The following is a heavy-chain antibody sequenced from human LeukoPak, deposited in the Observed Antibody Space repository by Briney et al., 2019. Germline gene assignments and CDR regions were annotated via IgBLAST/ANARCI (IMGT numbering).Heavy chain of an antibody. D-gene: IGHD2-2*01. V-gene: IGHV3-11*01. Sequence: GGSLRLSCAASGFTFSDYYMSWIRQAPGKGLEWVSYISSSGSTIYYADSVKGRFTISRDNAKNSLYLQMNSLRAEDTAVYYCAGHRLGYCSSTSCYEDYMDVWGKGTTVTVSS. CDR1: GFTFSDYY. CDR3: AGHRLGYCSSTSCYEDYMDV. J-gene: IGHJ6*03. CDR2: ISSSGSTI.